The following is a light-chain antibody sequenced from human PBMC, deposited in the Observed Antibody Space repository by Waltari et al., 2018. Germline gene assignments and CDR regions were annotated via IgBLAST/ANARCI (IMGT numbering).Light chain of an antibody. J-gene: IGLJ3*02. CDR3: QTGGHGTWV. V-gene: IGLV4-69*01. CDR1: SGHSSNV. CDR2: VNSDGSH. Sequence: QLVLTQSPSASASLGASVNLTCTLSSGHSSNVIAWLQQRPEKGPRYLMKVNSDGSHNKGDEIPDRFSGSSSGAERYLTISSLQSEDEGDYYCQTGGHGTWVFGGGTKLTVL.